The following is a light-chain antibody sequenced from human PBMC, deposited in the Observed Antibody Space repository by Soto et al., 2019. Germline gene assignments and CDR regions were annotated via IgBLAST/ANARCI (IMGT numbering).Light chain of an antibody. Sequence: DIQMTQSPSTLSASVGDRVTITCRASQSIRSWLAWYQQKPGKAPKVLIYDASSLESGVPSRFSGSGSGTEFPLTISSLQPDDFATYYCQHNNGYSWTFGQGTKVDIX. CDR1: QSIRSW. CDR2: DAS. J-gene: IGKJ1*01. CDR3: QHNNGYSWT. V-gene: IGKV1-5*01.